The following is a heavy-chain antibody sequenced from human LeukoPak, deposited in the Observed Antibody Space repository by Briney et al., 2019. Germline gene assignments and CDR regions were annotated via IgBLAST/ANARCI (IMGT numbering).Heavy chain of an antibody. V-gene: IGHV3-30*02. CDR1: GFMFNDYG. D-gene: IGHD3-3*01. J-gene: IGHJ6*03. Sequence: PGGSLRLSCAASGFMFNDYGMHWVRKAPGKGREWVAFIRFDGTSEVYADSVKARFTISRDNSQHPVSLQLNNLRIEDTALYYCAKTSLSDPSGHYYYMDVWGKGTTVTVSS. CDR2: IRFDGTSE. CDR3: AKTSLSDPSGHYYYMDV.